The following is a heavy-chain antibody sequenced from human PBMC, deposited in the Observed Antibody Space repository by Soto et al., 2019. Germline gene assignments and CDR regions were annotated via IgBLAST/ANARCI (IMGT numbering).Heavy chain of an antibody. CDR3: AKLYWNPRYFDY. CDR2: ITDSGGST. V-gene: IGHV3-23*01. Sequence: GGSLRLSCAASGFTFTNVAMTWGRQAPGKGLEWVSTITDSGGSTDYADSVKGRFTISRDNSKSTLYLQMNNLRADDTAVYYCAKLYWNPRYFDYWGQGARVTVSS. D-gene: IGHD1-1*01. CDR1: GFTFTNVA. J-gene: IGHJ4*02.